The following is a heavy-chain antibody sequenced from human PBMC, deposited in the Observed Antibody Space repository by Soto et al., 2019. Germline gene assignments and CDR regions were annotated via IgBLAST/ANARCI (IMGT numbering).Heavy chain of an antibody. CDR2: IYYSGST. D-gene: IGHD3-10*01. CDR1: GGSISSGDYY. CDR3: ATTSFIAMVRGVMSFDY. V-gene: IGHV4-30-4*01. J-gene: IGHJ4*02. Sequence: SETLSLTCTVSGGSISSGDYYWSWIRKPPGKGLEWIGYIYYSGSTYYNPSLKSRVTISVDTSKNQFSLKLSSVTAADTAVYYCATTSFIAMVRGVMSFDYWGQGTLVTVSS.